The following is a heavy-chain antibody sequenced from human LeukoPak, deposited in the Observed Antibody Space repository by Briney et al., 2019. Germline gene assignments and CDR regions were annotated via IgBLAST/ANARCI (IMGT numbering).Heavy chain of an antibody. V-gene: IGHV3-48*03. J-gene: IGHJ4*02. D-gene: IGHD3-16*02. Sequence: GGSLRPSCAASGFTFSSYEMNWVRQAPGKGLEWVSYISSSASTIYYADSVKGRFTISRDNAKNSLYLQMSSLRVEDTAVYYCATHYVWGSYRFYWGQGTLVTVSS. CDR1: GFTFSSYE. CDR2: ISSSASTI. CDR3: ATHYVWGSYRFY.